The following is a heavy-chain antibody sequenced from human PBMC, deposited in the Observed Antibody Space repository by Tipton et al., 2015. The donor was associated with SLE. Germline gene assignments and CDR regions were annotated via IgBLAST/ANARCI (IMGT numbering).Heavy chain of an antibody. D-gene: IGHD3-3*01. V-gene: IGHV3-30*02. CDR2: IRFDGSNK. CDR3: ARYYGEAFDI. CDR1: GFTFSSYG. Sequence: SLRLSCAASGFTFSSYGMHWVRQAPGKGLEWVAFIRFDGSNKYYADSVKGRFTISRDNAKNSLYLQMNSLRAEDTAVYYCARYYGEAFDIWGQGTMVTVSS. J-gene: IGHJ3*02.